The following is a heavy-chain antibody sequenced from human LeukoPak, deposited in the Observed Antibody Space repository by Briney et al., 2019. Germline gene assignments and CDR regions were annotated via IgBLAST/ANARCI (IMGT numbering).Heavy chain of an antibody. Sequence: GRSLRLSCAASGFTFSSYGMHWVRQAPGKGLEWVAVISYDGSNKYYADSVKGRFTIPRDNSKNTLYLQMNSLRAEDTAVYYCAKDPSYYDILTGYSDEAFDIWGQGTMVTVSS. CDR1: GFTFSSYG. D-gene: IGHD3-9*01. CDR2: ISYDGSNK. J-gene: IGHJ3*02. CDR3: AKDPSYYDILTGYSDEAFDI. V-gene: IGHV3-30*18.